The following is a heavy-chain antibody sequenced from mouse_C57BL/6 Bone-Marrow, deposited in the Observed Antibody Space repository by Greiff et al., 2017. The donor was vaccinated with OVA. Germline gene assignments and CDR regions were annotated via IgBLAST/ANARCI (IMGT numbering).Heavy chain of an antibody. CDR1: GYTFTSYW. V-gene: IGHV1-64*01. J-gene: IGHJ3*01. CDR2: IHPNSGST. D-gene: IGHD2-12*01. CDR3: ARRRGLRRGAY. Sequence: QVQLQQSGAELVKPGASVKLSCKASGYTFTSYWMHWVKQRPGKGLEWIGMIHPNSGSTNYNEKFKSKATLTVDKSSSTGYMQLSSLASEDSAVYYCARRRGLRRGAYWGQGTLVTVAA.